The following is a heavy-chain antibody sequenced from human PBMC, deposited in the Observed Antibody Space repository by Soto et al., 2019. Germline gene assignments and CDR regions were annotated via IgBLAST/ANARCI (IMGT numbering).Heavy chain of an antibody. D-gene: IGHD6-6*01. CDR3: ARGDEYISLSYYYYYMDV. CDR2: MNPNSGNT. V-gene: IGHV1-8*01. CDR1: GYTFTSYD. J-gene: IGHJ6*03. Sequence: GASVKVSCKASGYTFTSYDINWVRQATGQGLEWMGWMNPNSGNTGYAQKFQGRVTMTRNTSISTAYMELSSLRSEDTAVYYCARGDEYISLSYYYYYMDVWGKGTKVTVSS.